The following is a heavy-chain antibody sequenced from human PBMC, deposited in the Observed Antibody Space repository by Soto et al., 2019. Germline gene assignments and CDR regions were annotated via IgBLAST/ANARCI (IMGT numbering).Heavy chain of an antibody. CDR2: ISWNSGSI. CDR3: AKGAYHDILTGSFDY. D-gene: IGHD3-9*01. V-gene: IGHV3-9*01. J-gene: IGHJ4*02. Sequence: GGSLRLSCAASGFTFDDYAMHWVRQAPGKGLEWVSGISWNSGSIGYADSVKGRFTISRDNAKNSLYLQMNSLRAEDTALYYCAKGAYHDILTGSFDYWGQGT. CDR1: GFTFDDYA.